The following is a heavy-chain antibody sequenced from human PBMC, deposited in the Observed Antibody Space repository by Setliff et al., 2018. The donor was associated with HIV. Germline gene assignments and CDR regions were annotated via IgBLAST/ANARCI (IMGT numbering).Heavy chain of an antibody. CDR2: INTHNGNT. V-gene: IGHV1-18*01. J-gene: IGHJ4*02. CDR1: GYTFTKYG. CDR3: ARHPMSPFFEWSYDS. D-gene: IGHD3-3*02. Sequence: ASVKVSCKASGYTFTKYGLSWVRQAPGQGLEWMGWINTHNGNTNSAQKFQGRVTMTTDTSTSTAYMELRNLRSDDTAVYYCARHPMSPFFEWSYDSWGKGTLVTVSS.